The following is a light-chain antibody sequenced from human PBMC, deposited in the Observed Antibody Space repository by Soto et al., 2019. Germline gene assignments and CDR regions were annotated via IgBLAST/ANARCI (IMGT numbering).Light chain of an antibody. CDR3: SSYTSSSTLLYV. Sequence: QSALTQPASVSGSPGQSTTISCTGASSDVGDYNYVTWYQQHPGKAPKLLIYDVSNRTSGVSNRFSGSKSANTASLTIPGLQAEDEADYYCSSYTSSSTLLYVFGTGTKLTVL. V-gene: IGLV2-14*01. CDR2: DVS. J-gene: IGLJ1*01. CDR1: SSDVGDYNY.